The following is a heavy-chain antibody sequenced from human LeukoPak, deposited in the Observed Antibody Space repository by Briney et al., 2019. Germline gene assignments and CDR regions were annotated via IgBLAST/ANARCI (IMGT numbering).Heavy chain of an antibody. D-gene: IGHD5-18*01. J-gene: IGHJ4*02. CDR1: GGTFSSYA. Sequence: GSSVKVSCKASGGTFSSYAISWVRQAPGQGLEWMGGISPIFGTANYAQKFQGRVTITADESTSTAYMELSSLRSEDTAVYYCASVDTAMGDFDYWGQGTLVTVSS. V-gene: IGHV1-69*01. CDR3: ASVDTAMGDFDY. CDR2: ISPIFGTA.